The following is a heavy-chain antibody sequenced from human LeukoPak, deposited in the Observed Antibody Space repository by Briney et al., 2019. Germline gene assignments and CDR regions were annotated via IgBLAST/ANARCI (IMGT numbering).Heavy chain of an antibody. CDR1: GGSFSGYY. Sequence: SETLSLTCAVYGGSFSGYYWSWIRQPPGKGLEWIGEINHSGSTNYNPSLKSRVTISVDTSKNQFSLKLSSVTAADTAVYYCAGGRAYSYGHNYFDYWGQGTLVAVSS. J-gene: IGHJ4*02. CDR3: AGGRAYSYGHNYFDY. D-gene: IGHD5-18*01. CDR2: INHSGST. V-gene: IGHV4-34*01.